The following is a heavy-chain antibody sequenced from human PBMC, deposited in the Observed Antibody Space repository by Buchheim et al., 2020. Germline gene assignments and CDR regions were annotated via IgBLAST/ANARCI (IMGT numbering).Heavy chain of an antibody. Sequence: EVQLVESGGGVVRPGGSLRLFCAASGFTFNDYGMNWVRQALGKGLEWVSGINWCWCSTVHGVSVQGRFHIPRDNAKNSLNLQMNSLRAEDTALYYCARDRYRGSIDFWGQGTL. V-gene: IGHV3-20*04. J-gene: IGHJ4*02. CDR2: INWCWCST. CDR1: GFTFNDYG. CDR3: ARDRYRGSIDF. D-gene: IGHD4-23*01.